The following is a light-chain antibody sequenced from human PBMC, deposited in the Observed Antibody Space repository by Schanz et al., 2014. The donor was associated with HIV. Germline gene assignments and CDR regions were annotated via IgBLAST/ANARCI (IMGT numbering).Light chain of an antibody. V-gene: IGKV3D-15*01. Sequence: EIVLTQSPGTLSLSPGERATLSCRASQSVSGFLAWYQQKPGQAPRLLIFGASSRAAGFPGRFSGSGSGTEFTLTISSLQSEDFAVYYCQQYNNWPWTFGEGTKVEVK. CDR2: GAS. J-gene: IGKJ1*01. CDR1: QSVSGF. CDR3: QQYNNWPWT.